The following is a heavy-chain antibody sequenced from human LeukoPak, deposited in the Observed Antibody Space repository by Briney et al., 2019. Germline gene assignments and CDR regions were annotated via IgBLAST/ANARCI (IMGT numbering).Heavy chain of an antibody. J-gene: IGHJ4*02. CDR3: AGPDFYGDYVGYFYY. Sequence: GESLQISCKGSGYSFTSYWIGWVRQLPGKGLEWMGIIYPGDSDTRYSPSFQGQVTISADKSISTASLQWSSLKASDTAFYSCAGPDFYGDYVGYFYYWGQGTLVTVSS. CDR1: GYSFTSYW. D-gene: IGHD4-17*01. CDR2: IYPGDSDT. V-gene: IGHV5-51*01.